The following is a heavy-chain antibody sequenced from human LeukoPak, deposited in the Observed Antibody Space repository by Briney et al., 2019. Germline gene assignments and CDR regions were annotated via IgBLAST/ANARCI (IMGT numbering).Heavy chain of an antibody. CDR2: IYSGGST. CDR3: ARDYYDSSGYRHDAFDI. Sequence: PGGSLRLSCAAPGFTVSSNYMSWVRQAPGKGLEWVSVIYSGGSTYYADSVKGRFTISRDNSKNTLYLQMNSLRAEDTAVYYCARDYYDSSGYRHDAFDIWGQGTMVTVSS. D-gene: IGHD3-22*01. CDR1: GFTVSSNY. J-gene: IGHJ3*02. V-gene: IGHV3-53*01.